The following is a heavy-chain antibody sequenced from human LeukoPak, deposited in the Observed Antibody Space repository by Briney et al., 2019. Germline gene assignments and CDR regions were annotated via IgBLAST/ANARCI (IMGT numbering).Heavy chain of an antibody. CDR1: GSTFDNYA. V-gene: IGHV3-23*01. CDR3: AKGRWEITIGDAFGF. Sequence: GGSLRLSCEASGSTFDNYAVIWVRQAPGKGLEGVSTIGISAGSTYYADPVRGRFTISRYNSKKTVILQMNRLRVEDTAVYYCAKGRWEITIGDAFGFWGRGTKVAVSS. D-gene: IGHD3-3*01. CDR2: IGISAGST. J-gene: IGHJ3*01.